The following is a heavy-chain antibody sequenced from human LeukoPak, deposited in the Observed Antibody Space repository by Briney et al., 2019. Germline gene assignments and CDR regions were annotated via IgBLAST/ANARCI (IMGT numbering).Heavy chain of an antibody. Sequence: GGSLRLSCAASGFTFSNYAMHWVRQTPGKGLEWVALISYDGSNKYYADSVKGRFTISRDNSKNTLYLQLNSLRAGDTAVYYCARDRGVITRAYNFDYWGQGTLVTVSS. V-gene: IGHV3-30-3*01. CDR2: ISYDGSNK. CDR1: GFTFSNYA. CDR3: ARDRGVITRAYNFDY. J-gene: IGHJ4*02. D-gene: IGHD4-23*01.